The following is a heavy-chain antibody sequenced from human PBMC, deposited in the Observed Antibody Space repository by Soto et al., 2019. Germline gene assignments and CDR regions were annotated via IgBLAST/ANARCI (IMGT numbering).Heavy chain of an antibody. V-gene: IGHV4-4*02. CDR3: ASRYSYSWDSYFNY. D-gene: IGHD6-13*01. Sequence: SEALSLTCAVSGDSIISNNWWSWFRQSPGKGLEWIGEIYHSGSTYYNPSLKSRVTISIDMSKSQFSLKLSSVTAADTAVYYCASRYSYSWDSYFNYWGQGTLVT. CDR1: GDSIISNNW. CDR2: IYHSGST. J-gene: IGHJ4*02.